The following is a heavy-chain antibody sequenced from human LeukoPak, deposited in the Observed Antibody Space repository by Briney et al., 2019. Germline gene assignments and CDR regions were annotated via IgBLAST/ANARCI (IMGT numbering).Heavy chain of an antibody. CDR3: AKDCGLYGCNGYFGNLRNGAFDI. Sequence: HGASVKVSCKASGYTFTGYYMHWVRQAPGQGLEWMGWINPNSGGTNYAQKFQGRVTMTRDTSISTAYMELSRLRSDDTAVYYCAKDCGLYGCNGYFGNLRNGAFDIWGPGTMVTVSS. J-gene: IGHJ3*02. CDR2: INPNSGGT. D-gene: IGHD3-22*01. CDR1: GYTFTGYY. V-gene: IGHV1-2*02.